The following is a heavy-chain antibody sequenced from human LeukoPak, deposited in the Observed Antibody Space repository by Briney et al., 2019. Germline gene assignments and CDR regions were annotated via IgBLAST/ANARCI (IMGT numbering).Heavy chain of an antibody. Sequence: GGSLRLSCAASGFTFSSYAMSWVRQAPGKGLEWVSGTSGSGGSTYYADAVKGRFTISRDNSKNTLYLQMNSLRVEDTAVYYCAKDLWSGGSCCDAFDIWGQGTMVTVSS. CDR3: AKDLWSGGSCCDAFDI. CDR1: GFTFSSYA. V-gene: IGHV3-23*01. D-gene: IGHD2-15*01. CDR2: TSGSGGST. J-gene: IGHJ3*02.